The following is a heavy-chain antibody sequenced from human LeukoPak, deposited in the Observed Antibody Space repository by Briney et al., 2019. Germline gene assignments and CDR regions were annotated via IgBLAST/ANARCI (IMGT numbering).Heavy chain of an antibody. V-gene: IGHV3-48*04. CDR3: AREAVGIAAAGIGWFDP. J-gene: IGHJ5*02. Sequence: GGSLRLSCAASGFTFSSYSMNWVRQAPGKGLEWVSYISSSGSTIYYADSVKGRFTISRDNAKNSLYLQMNSLRAEDTAVYYCAREAVGIAAAGIGWFDPWGQGTLVTVSS. CDR2: ISSSGSTI. D-gene: IGHD6-13*01. CDR1: GFTFSSYS.